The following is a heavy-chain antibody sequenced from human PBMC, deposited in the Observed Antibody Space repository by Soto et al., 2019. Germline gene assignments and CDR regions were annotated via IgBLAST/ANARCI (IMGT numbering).Heavy chain of an antibody. CDR1: GGSFSGYY. V-gene: IGHV4-34*01. D-gene: IGHD6-13*01. Sequence: QVQLQQWGAGLLKPSETLSLTCAVYGGSFSGYYWSWIRQPPGKGLEWIGEINHSGSTNYNPSLKSRVTISAATFKNQFSRTLRSVTAADPAVYYCARDKRLAAAGLRYFDLWGRGTQVTVSS. CDR3: ARDKRLAAAGLRYFDL. CDR2: INHSGST. J-gene: IGHJ2*01.